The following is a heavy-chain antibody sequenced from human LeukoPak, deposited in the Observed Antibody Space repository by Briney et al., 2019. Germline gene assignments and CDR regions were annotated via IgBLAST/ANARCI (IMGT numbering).Heavy chain of an antibody. CDR3: AKDGYYGSY. CDR2: ISWNSGSI. V-gene: IGHV3-9*01. D-gene: IGHD3-10*01. Sequence: PGGSLRLSCAASGFTFDDYAMHWVRQAPGKGLEWVSGISWNSGSIGYADSVKGRFTISRDNAKNSLYLQMNSLRAEDTALYYCAKDGYYGSYWGQGTLVTVSS. J-gene: IGHJ4*02. CDR1: GFTFDDYA.